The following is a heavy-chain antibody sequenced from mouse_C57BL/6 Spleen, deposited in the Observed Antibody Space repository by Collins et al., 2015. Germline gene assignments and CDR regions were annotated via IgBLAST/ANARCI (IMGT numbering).Heavy chain of an antibody. CDR3: ARGVWGYFDY. CDR1: GFDFSRYW. Sequence: EVKLLESGGGLMQPGGSLKLSCAASGFDFSRYWMSWVRQAPGKGLEWIGEINPDSSTINYTPSLKDKFIISRDNAKNTLYLQMSKVRSEDTALYYCARGVWGYFDYWGQGTTLTVSS. V-gene: IGHV4-1*02. D-gene: IGHD2-10*02. J-gene: IGHJ2*01. CDR2: INPDSSTI.